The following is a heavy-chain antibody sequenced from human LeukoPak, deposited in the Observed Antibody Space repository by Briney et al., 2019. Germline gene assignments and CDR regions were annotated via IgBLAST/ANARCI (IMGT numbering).Heavy chain of an antibody. D-gene: IGHD5-24*01. V-gene: IGHV3-7*01. J-gene: IGHJ4*02. CDR3: ARVRGDGYNNLNFDY. Sequence: GGSLRLSCAAPGFTFSSYWMSWVRQAPGKGLEWVANIKQDGSEKYYVDSVKGRFTISRDNAKNSLYLQMNSLRAEDTAVYYCARVRGDGYNNLNFDYWGQGTLVTVSS. CDR1: GFTFSSYW. CDR2: IKQDGSEK.